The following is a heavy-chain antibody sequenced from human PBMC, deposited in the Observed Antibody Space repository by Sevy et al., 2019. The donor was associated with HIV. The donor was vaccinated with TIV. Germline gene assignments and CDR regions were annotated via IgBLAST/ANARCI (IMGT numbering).Heavy chain of an antibody. CDR3: TTEAVDCSTTTCSLAMDV. D-gene: IGHD2-2*01. V-gene: IGHV3-15*01. J-gene: IGHJ6*02. Sequence: GGSLRLSCAASGFTFSDVWMSWVRQAPGKGLEWVGRIKSKIDGGTIDYPAPVKVRFTISRDDSTNTLYLQMNSLKTEDTAVYYCTTEAVDCSTTTCSLAMDVWGQWTTVTVSS. CDR1: GFTFSDVW. CDR2: IKSKIDGGTI.